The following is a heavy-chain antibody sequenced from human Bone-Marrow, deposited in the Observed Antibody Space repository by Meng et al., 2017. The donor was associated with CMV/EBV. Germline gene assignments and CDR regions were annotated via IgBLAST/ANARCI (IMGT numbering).Heavy chain of an antibody. V-gene: IGHV1-24*01. D-gene: IGHD6-6*01. J-gene: IGHJ6*02. CDR2: FDPEDGET. Sequence: ASVKVSCKASGYTFTSYYMHWVRQAPGQGLEWMGGFDPEDGETIYAQKFQGRVTMTEDTSTDTAYMELSSLRSEDTAVYYCATGIAAPYGMDVWGQGTTATVSS. CDR3: ATGIAAPYGMDV. CDR1: GYTFTSYY.